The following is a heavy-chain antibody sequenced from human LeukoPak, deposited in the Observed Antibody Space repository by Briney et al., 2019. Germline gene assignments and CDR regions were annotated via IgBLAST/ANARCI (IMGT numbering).Heavy chain of an antibody. D-gene: IGHD3-3*01. CDR3: ARGAGFYDFWSGYYVPIKHFDY. Sequence: ASVKVSCKASGYTFTSYDINWVRQATGQGLEWMGWMNPNSGNTGYAQKFQGRVTMTRNTSISTAYMELSSLRSEDTAVYYCARGAGFYDFWSGYYVPIKHFDYWGQGTLVTVSS. CDR1: GYTFTSYD. CDR2: MNPNSGNT. V-gene: IGHV1-8*01. J-gene: IGHJ4*02.